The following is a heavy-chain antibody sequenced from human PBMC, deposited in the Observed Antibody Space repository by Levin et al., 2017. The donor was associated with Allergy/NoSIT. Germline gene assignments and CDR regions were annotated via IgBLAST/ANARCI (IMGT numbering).Heavy chain of an antibody. Sequence: PGGSLRLSCAASGFTFDDYAMHWVRQAPGKGLEWVSGISWNSGSIGYADSVKGRFTISRDNAKNSLYLQMNSLRAEDTALYYCARGIVGAMDYWGQGTLVTVSS. V-gene: IGHV3-9*01. CDR1: GFTFDDYA. J-gene: IGHJ4*02. D-gene: IGHD1-26*01. CDR3: ARGIVGAMDY. CDR2: ISWNSGSI.